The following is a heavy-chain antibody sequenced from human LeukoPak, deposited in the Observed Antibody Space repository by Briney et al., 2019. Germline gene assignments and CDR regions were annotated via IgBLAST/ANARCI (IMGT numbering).Heavy chain of an antibody. J-gene: IGHJ3*02. D-gene: IGHD4-17*01. V-gene: IGHV3-23*01. CDR3: AKAIGDYVAFDI. CDR1: GFTFSSYA. Sequence: PGGSLRLSCAASGFTFSSYAMSWVRQAPGKGLEWVSTISGSGGSTYYADSVKGRFTISRDNSKNTLYLQMNSLRAEDTAVYYCAKAIGDYVAFDIWGQGTMVTVSS. CDR2: ISGSGGST.